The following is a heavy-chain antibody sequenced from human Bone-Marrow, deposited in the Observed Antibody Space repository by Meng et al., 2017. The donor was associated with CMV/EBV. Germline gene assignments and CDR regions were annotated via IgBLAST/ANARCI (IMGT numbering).Heavy chain of an antibody. CDR1: GFTFSSYW. J-gene: IGHJ4*02. D-gene: IGHD3-10*01. CDR3: ATGGAKWFGELYGRRDY. CDR2: IDTDGSST. V-gene: IGHV3-74*01. Sequence: GESLKISCAASGFTFSSYWMHWVRQAPGKGLVWVSRIDTDGSSTTFADSVKGRFTISRDNAKNTLYLQMNSLRAEDTAVYYCATGGAKWFGELYGRRDYWGQGTLVTVSS.